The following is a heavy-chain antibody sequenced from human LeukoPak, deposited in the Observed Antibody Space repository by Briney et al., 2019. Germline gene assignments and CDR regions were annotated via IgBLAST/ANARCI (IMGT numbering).Heavy chain of an antibody. Sequence: PGGSLRLSCAASGFTFSSYSMNWVRQAPGKGLEWVSSISSSSSSLYYADSVNGLFIISRDHAKNSQYLQMNSLRAEDTAGYYCARYSVAGFDYWGQGTLVTVSS. CDR1: GFTFSSYS. V-gene: IGHV3-21*01. CDR2: ISSSSSSL. J-gene: IGHJ4*02. CDR3: ARYSVAGFDY. D-gene: IGHD6-19*01.